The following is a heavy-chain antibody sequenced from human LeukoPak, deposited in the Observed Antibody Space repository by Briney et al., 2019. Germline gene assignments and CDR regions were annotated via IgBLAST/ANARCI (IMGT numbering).Heavy chain of an antibody. V-gene: IGHV3-72*01. Sequence: GGSVRLSCAASGFTFSDYYMDWVRQAPGKGLEWVGRIRNKANSYTTEYAASVKGRFTISRDDSKNSLYLQMNSLKTEDTAVYYCTRVANGIDYWGQGTVDPVSS. J-gene: IGHJ4*02. CDR2: IRNKANSYTT. CDR3: TRVANGIDY. CDR1: GFTFSDYY.